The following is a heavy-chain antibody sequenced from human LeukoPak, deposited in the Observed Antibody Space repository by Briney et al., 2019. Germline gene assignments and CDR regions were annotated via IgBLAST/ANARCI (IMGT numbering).Heavy chain of an antibody. J-gene: IGHJ3*02. V-gene: IGHV3-23*01. Sequence: GGSLRLSCAASGFTFSSYAMSWVRQAPGEGLEWVSSITTSGGSTHYADSVKGRFTISRDNAKNTLYLQMNSLRAEDTAVYYCAKDHYVSGRYDAFDIWGQGTMVTVSS. D-gene: IGHD3-10*01. CDR2: ITTSGGST. CDR1: GFTFSSYA. CDR3: AKDHYVSGRYDAFDI.